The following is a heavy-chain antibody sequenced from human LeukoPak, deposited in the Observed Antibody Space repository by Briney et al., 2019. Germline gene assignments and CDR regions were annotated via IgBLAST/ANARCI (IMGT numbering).Heavy chain of an antibody. D-gene: IGHD3-22*01. CDR2: IYHSGST. J-gene: IGHJ4*02. CDR1: GGSISSSNW. V-gene: IGHV4-4*02. CDR3: ARDVGYYDSSGYVSDY. Sequence: SETLSLTCAVSGGSISSSNWWSWVRQPPGKGLGWIGEIYHSGSTNYNPSLKSRVTISVDKSKNQFSLKLSSVTAADTAVYYCARDVGYYDSSGYVSDYWGQGTLVTVSS.